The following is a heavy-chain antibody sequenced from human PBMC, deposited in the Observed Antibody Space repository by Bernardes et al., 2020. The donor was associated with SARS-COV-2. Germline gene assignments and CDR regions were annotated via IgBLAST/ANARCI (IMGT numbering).Heavy chain of an antibody. CDR1: GYTFTGYY. D-gene: IGHD2-15*01. CDR3: ARIGNTRYGMDV. V-gene: IGHV1-2*04. J-gene: IGHJ6*02. Sequence: AALKDSCKASGYTFTGYYMHWVRQAPGQGLEWMGWINPNSGGTNYAQKFQGWVTMTRDTSISTAYMELSRLRSDDTAVYYCARIGNTRYGMDVWGQGTTVTVSS. CDR2: INPNSGGT.